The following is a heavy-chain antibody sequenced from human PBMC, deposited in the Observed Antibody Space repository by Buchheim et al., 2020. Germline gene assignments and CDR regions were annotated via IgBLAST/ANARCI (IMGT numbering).Heavy chain of an antibody. CDR1: GFTFSSYG. Sequence: QVQLVESGGGVVQPGRSLGLSCAASGFTFSSYGMHWVRQAPGKGLEWVAVISYDGSNKYYADSVKGRFTISRDNSKNTLYLQMNSLRAEDTAVYYCAKGLPLGAYEAYFDYWGQGTL. CDR2: ISYDGSNK. J-gene: IGHJ4*02. V-gene: IGHV3-30*18. CDR3: AKGLPLGAYEAYFDY. D-gene: IGHD5-12*01.